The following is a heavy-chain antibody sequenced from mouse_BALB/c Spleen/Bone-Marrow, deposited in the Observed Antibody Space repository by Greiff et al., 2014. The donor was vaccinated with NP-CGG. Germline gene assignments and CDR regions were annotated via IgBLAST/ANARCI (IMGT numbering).Heavy chain of an antibody. CDR1: GFNIKDTY. CDR3: APYYYGSSQFAY. J-gene: IGHJ3*01. V-gene: IGHV14-3*02. D-gene: IGHD1-1*01. Sequence: EVQVVESGAELVKPGASVKLSCTASGFNIKDTYMHWVKQRPEQGLEWIGRIDPANGNTKYDPKFQGKATITADTSSNTAYLQLSSLTSEDTAVYYCAPYYYGSSQFAYWGRGTLVTVSA. CDR2: IDPANGNT.